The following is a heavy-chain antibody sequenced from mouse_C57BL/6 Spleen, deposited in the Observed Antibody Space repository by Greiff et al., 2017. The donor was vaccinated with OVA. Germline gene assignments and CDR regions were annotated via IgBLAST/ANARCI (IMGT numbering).Heavy chain of an antibody. CDR3: VRQTLSSGYAMDY. CDR2: IRSKSNNYAT. Sequence: EVQLVESGGGLVQPKGSLKLSCAASGFSFNTYAMNWVRQAPGKGLEWVARIRSKSNNYATYYADSVKDRFTISRDDSESMLYLQMNNLKTEDTAMYYCVRQTLSSGYAMDYWGQGTSVTVSS. J-gene: IGHJ4*01. CDR1: GFSFNTYA. D-gene: IGHD3-2*02. V-gene: IGHV10-1*01.